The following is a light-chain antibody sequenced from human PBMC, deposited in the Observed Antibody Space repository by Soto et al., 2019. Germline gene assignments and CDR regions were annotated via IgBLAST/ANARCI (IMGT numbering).Light chain of an antibody. CDR1: SSDVGSYNL. CDR2: EGT. V-gene: IGLV2-23*01. Sequence: QSALTQPASVSGSPGQSITISCTGTSSDVGSYNLVSWYQQYPGKAPKVMIYEGTQRPSGVSNRFSGSKSGNTASLTISGLQAEDEADYYCCSYAGSSTLVFGGGTKVTVL. CDR3: CSYAGSSTLV. J-gene: IGLJ2*01.